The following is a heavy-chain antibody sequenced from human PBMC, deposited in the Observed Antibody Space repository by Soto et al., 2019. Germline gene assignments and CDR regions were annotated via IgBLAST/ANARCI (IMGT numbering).Heavy chain of an antibody. CDR1: GFTFSSYW. D-gene: IGHD3-10*01. CDR3: ARAERVRVRYYYYGMDV. CDR2: INSDGSST. V-gene: IGHV3-74*01. Sequence: GVSLRLSCAASGFTFSSYWMHWVRQAPGKGLVWVSRINSDGSSTSYADSVKGRFTISRDNAKNTLYLQMNSLRAEDTAVYYCARAERVRVRYYYYGMDVWGQGTTVTVSS. J-gene: IGHJ6*02.